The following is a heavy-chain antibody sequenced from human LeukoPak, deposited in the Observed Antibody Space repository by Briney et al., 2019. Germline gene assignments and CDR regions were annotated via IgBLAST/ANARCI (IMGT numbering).Heavy chain of an antibody. CDR2: INPSGGST. J-gene: IGHJ4*02. CDR1: GYTFTSYY. V-gene: IGHV1-46*01. D-gene: IGHD5-18*01. Sequence: ASVKVSCKASGYTFTSYYMHWVRQAPGQGLEWMGIINPSGGSTSYAQKFQGRVTMTRDMSTSTVYMELSSLRSEDTAVYYSARDIGSGYSYGHSFDYWGQGTLVTVSS. CDR3: ARDIGSGYSYGHSFDY.